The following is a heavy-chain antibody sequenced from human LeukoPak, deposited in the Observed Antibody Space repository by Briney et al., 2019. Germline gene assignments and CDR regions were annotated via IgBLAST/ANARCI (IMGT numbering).Heavy chain of an antibody. J-gene: IGHJ5*02. CDR1: GYTFTSYG. CDR2: ISAYNGNT. CDR3: ARIRLGGSGRNWFDP. D-gene: IGHD3-10*01. Sequence: GASVKVSCKASGYTFTSYGISWVRQAPGQGLEWMGWISAYNGNTNYAQKLQGRVTMTRNTSISTAYMELSSLRSEDTAVYYCARIRLGGSGRNWFDPWGQGTLVTVSS. V-gene: IGHV1-18*01.